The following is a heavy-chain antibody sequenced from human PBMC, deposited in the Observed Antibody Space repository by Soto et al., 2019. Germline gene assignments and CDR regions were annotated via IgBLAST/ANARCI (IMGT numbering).Heavy chain of an antibody. V-gene: IGHV3-33*01. Sequence: QVQLVESGGGVVQPGRSLRLSCAASGFTFSSYGMHWVRQAPGKGLEWVAVIWYDGSNKYYADSVKGRFTISRDNSKNTLYLQMNSLRAEDTAVYYCARFIAVARMDDGMDVWGQGTTVTVSS. CDR2: IWYDGSNK. CDR3: ARFIAVARMDDGMDV. CDR1: GFTFSSYG. J-gene: IGHJ6*02. D-gene: IGHD6-19*01.